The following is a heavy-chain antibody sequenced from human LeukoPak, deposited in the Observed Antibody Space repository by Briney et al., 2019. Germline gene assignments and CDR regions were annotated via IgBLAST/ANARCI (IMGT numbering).Heavy chain of an antibody. CDR2: IYSGGST. V-gene: IGHV3-66*01. CDR3: ARAARTYYYDSSGYSHGMDV. Sequence: PGGSLRLSCAASGFTVSSNYMSWVRQAPGKGLEWVSVIYSGGSTYYADSVKGRFTISRDNSKNTLYLQMNSLRAEDTAVYYCARAARTYYYDSSGYSHGMDVWGQGTTVTVSS. CDR1: GFTVSSNY. J-gene: IGHJ6*02. D-gene: IGHD3-22*01.